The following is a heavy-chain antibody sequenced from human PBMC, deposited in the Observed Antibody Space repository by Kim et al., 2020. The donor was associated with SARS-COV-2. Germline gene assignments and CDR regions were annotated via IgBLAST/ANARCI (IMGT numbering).Heavy chain of an antibody. Sequence: GGSLRLSCAASGFTFSSYGMHWVRQAPGKGLEWVAVISYDGSNKYYADSVKGRFSISRDNSKNTLYLQMNSLRAEDTAVYYCAKDTSLYYYDSSGYYYRHWGQGTLVTVSS. CDR2: ISYDGSNK. CDR3: AKDTSLYYYDSSGYYYRH. V-gene: IGHV3-30*18. CDR1: GFTFSSYG. D-gene: IGHD3-22*01. J-gene: IGHJ4*02.